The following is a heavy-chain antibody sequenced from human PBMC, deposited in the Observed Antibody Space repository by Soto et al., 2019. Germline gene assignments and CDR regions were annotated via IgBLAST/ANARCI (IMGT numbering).Heavy chain of an antibody. CDR3: ARGPSAARYTGTNFDY. CDR2: IIPILGIA. J-gene: IGHJ4*02. D-gene: IGHD6-6*01. CDR1: GGTFSSYT. Sequence: QVQLVQSGAEVKKPGSSVKVSCKASGGTFSSYTISWVRQAPGQGLEWMGRIIPILGIANYAQKFQGRVTITADKSTSTAYMELSSLRSEDTAVYYCARGPSAARYTGTNFDYWGQGTLVTVSS. V-gene: IGHV1-69*02.